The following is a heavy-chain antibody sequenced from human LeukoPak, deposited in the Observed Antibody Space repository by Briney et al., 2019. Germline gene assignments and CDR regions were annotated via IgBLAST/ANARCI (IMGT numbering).Heavy chain of an antibody. J-gene: IGHJ4*02. CDR3: AKGPWKVVSFRGTPDDFDY. D-gene: IGHD4-23*01. Sequence: PGGSLRLSCAASGFTFSSYGMHWVRQAPGKGLEWVAVISYDGSNKYYADSVKGRFTISRDNSKNTLYLQMNSLRAEDTAVYYCAKGPWKVVSFRGTPDDFDYWGQGTLVTVSS. V-gene: IGHV3-30*18. CDR1: GFTFSSYG. CDR2: ISYDGSNK.